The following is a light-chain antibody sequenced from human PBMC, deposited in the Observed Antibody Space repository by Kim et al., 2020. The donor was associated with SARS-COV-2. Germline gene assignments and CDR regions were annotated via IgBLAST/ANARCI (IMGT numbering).Light chain of an antibody. V-gene: IGKV3-20*01. CDR2: GAS. J-gene: IGKJ1*01. CDR1: QTISSSY. Sequence: SPGKSATLTCRASQTISSSYLAWYRQKAGQAPKLLIYGASNRATDIPDRISGSGSGTDFALTIRRLEPEDVAVYYCQQFVTSPWTFGQGTKVEIK. CDR3: QQFVTSPWT.